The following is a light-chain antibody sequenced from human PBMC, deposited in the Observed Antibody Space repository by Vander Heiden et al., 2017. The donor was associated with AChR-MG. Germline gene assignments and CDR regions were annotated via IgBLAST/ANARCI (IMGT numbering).Light chain of an antibody. J-gene: IGLJ3*02. CDR3: AAWHDSLNGQV. CDR1: SANIGKNT. CDR2: SNN. V-gene: IGLV1-44*01. Sequence: QSVLTQPPSASGTPGQRVTISCSGSSANIGKNTVNWYQQLQGTAPKLLIYSNNQRPSGVPDRFFGSKSGSSASLAISGLQSEDEADYFCAAWHDSLNGQVFGGGTKLTVL.